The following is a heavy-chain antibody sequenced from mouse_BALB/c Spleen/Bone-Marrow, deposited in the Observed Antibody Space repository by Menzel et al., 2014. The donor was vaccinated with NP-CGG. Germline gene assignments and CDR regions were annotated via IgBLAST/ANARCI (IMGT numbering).Heavy chain of an antibody. V-gene: IGHV5-15*02. D-gene: IGHD3-1*01. CDR1: GFTFSDYG. Sequence: EVQLVVSGGGLVQPGGSRKLSCAASGFTFSDYGMAWVRQAPGKGPGWVAFLSNLAYSIYYADTVTGRFTIARENAKNTLYLEMGSLRSEDTAMYYCARDRGRYRYFDVWGAGTTVTVSS. CDR2: LSNLAYSI. J-gene: IGHJ1*01. CDR3: ARDRGRYRYFDV.